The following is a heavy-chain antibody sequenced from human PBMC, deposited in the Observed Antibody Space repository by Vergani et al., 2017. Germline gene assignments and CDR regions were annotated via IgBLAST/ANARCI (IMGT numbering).Heavy chain of an antibody. D-gene: IGHD6-13*01. CDR3: ERGRYSSSWYKAEYYYAGHYYDYYHMDV. J-gene: IGHJ6*03. CDR1: GGSISSYY. Sequence: QVQLQESGPGLVKPSETLSLTCTVSGGSISSYYWSWIRQPPGKGLEWIGYIYYSGSTNYNPSLKSRVTISVDTSKNQFFLKLSHVTAADTAVYYCERGRYSSSWYKAEYYYAGHYYDYYHMDVWGKGTTVTVSS. V-gene: IGHV4-59*01. CDR2: IYYSGST.